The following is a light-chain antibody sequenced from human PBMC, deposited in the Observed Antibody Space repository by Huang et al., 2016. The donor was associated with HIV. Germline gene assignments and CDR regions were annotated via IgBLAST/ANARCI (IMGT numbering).Light chain of an antibody. CDR3: QQYNDWPRT. J-gene: IGKJ1*01. CDR1: QSVNSN. V-gene: IGKV3-15*01. CDR2: GAS. Sequence: EIVMTQSPATLSVSPGERATLSCRASQSVNSNLAWYQQKPGQTPRLRIYGASTRATGLPARFSGSGSGTEFTLTISSLQSEDFAVYYCQQYNDWPRTFGQGTKVEIK.